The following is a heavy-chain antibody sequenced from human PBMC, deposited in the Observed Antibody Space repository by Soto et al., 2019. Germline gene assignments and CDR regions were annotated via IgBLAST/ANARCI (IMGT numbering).Heavy chain of an antibody. D-gene: IGHD2-2*01. Sequence: QVQLQESGPGLVKPSETLSLTCTVSGGSISSYYWSWIRQPPGKGLEWIGYIYYSGSTNYNPSLKGRVTRSVDPSKNQFSLKVSSVAAADTAVYYCARRWCSSTSCPKWWFDPWGQGTLVTVSS. CDR2: IYYSGST. CDR1: GGSISSYY. V-gene: IGHV4-59*08. CDR3: ARRWCSSTSCPKWWFDP. J-gene: IGHJ5*02.